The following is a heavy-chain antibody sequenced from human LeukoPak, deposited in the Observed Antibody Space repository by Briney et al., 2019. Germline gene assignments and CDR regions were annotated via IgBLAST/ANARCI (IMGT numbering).Heavy chain of an antibody. CDR3: ARGWIRPGYSYGPRWFDP. CDR1: GGSFSGYY. V-gene: IGHV4-34*01. J-gene: IGHJ5*02. CDR2: INHSGST. Sequence: SETLSLTCAVYGGSFSGYYWSWIRQPPGKGLEWTGEINHSGSTNYNPSLKSRVTISVDTSKNQFSLKLSSVTAADTAVYYCARGWIRPGYSYGPRWFDPWGQGTLVTVSS. D-gene: IGHD5-18*01.